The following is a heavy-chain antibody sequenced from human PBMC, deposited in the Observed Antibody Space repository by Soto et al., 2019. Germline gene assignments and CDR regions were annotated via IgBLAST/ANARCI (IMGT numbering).Heavy chain of an antibody. CDR3: ASGKGVYGSHYLGN. D-gene: IGHD1-26*01. CDR2: IYYSGST. V-gene: IGHV4-30-4*01. J-gene: IGHJ4*02. Sequence: SETLSLTCTVSGVPISTDDYYWTWIRQPPGKGLEWIGYIYYSGSTYYSWSLKSRVTISIDTSKNQFSLNRSSVTAADTAVYYLASGKGVYGSHYLGNWGQGTLVTVSS. CDR1: GVPISTDDYY.